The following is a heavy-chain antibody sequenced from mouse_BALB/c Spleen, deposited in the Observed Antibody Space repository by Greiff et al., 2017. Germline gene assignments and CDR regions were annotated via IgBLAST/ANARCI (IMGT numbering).Heavy chain of an antibody. CDR2: IDPSDSET. Sequence: QVQLQQPGAELVKPGAPVKLSCKASGYTFTSYWMNWVKQRPGRGLEWIGRIDPSDSETHYNQKFKDRVTLTVDKSSSTPYIQLSSLKSEDSAVYDCATTVVEDYYAMDYWGQGTSVTVSS. CDR3: ATTVVEDYYAMDY. D-gene: IGHD1-1*01. CDR1: GYTFTSYW. V-gene: IGHV1-69*02. J-gene: IGHJ4*01.